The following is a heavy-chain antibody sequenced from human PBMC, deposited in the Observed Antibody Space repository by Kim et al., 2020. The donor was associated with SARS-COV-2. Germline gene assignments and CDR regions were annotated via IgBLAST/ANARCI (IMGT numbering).Heavy chain of an antibody. CDR1: GGSLSESSYY. Sequence: SETLSLTCTVSGGSLSESSYYWSWIRQTPGRGLEWLGSFYHSGTPSYNPSLLSRLAISEDSSNSQFSLQLTSMTAADTAVYYCARGYFYNGDGLYSAFD. D-gene: IGHD2-8*01. CDR3: ARGYFYNGDGLYSAFD. J-gene: IGHJ4*01. CDR2: FYHSGTP. V-gene: IGHV4-39*07.